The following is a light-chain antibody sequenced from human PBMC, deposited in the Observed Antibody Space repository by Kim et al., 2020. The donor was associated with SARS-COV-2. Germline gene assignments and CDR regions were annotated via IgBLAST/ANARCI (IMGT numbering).Light chain of an antibody. J-gene: IGLJ3*02. Sequence: GQSITISCTGTSSDVGAYNFVSWYQQHTGRAPKLMIYDVSERPSGISNRFSGSKSGNTASLTISGLQAEDEADYHCSSFTSSSTWVFGGGTQLTVL. V-gene: IGLV2-14*04. CDR1: SSDVGAYNF. CDR3: SSFTSSSTWV. CDR2: DVS.